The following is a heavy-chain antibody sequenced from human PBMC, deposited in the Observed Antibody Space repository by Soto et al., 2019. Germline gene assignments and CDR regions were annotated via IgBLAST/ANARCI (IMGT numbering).Heavy chain of an antibody. CDR2: IYNSETT. CDR3: ALSLGPTTGLDY. V-gene: IGHV4-31*04. J-gene: IGHJ4*02. Sequence: QVRLQESGPGLVKPSQTLSQTCTVSGASITSGHYYWTWIRQLPGKGLEWIGSIYNSETTHYNPSLTRRLTISTDPSANQFSLNLSSFTAADTATYYCALSLGPTTGLDYWGQGTLITVSA. D-gene: IGHD1-26*01. CDR1: GASITSGHYY.